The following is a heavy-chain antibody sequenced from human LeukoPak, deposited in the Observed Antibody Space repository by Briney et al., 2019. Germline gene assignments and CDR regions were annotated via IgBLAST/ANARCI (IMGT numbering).Heavy chain of an antibody. CDR1: GGSISNYY. Sequence: SETLSLTCTVSGGSISNYYWSWIRQPPGKGLEWIGYIYYSGSTNYSPSLKSRVTISVDTSKNQFSLKLSSVTAADTAVYYCVRLPLSGCSGGSCYPSFVYWGQGTLVTVSS. CDR3: VRLPLSGCSGGSCYPSFVY. D-gene: IGHD2-15*01. V-gene: IGHV4-59*08. J-gene: IGHJ4*02. CDR2: IYYSGST.